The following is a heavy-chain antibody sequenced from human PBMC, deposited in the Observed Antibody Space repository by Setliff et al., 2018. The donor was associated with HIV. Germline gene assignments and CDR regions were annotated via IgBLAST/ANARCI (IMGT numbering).Heavy chain of an antibody. J-gene: IGHJ4*02. Sequence: LRLSCAVSGFYFTNAWMTWVRQTPGKGLEWVGRIKSKIGGETRHYAASVKGRFTISRNDSTDTLYLQMNSLEIEDTGVYYCTTGVLPQLYDVVGGDFWGQGTLVTVSS. CDR1: GFYFTNAW. V-gene: IGHV3-15*05. CDR2: IKSKIGGETR. CDR3: TTGVLPQLYDVVGGDF. D-gene: IGHD3-10*02.